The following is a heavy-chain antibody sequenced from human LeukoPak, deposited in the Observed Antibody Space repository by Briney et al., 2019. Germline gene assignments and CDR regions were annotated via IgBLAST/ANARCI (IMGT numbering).Heavy chain of an antibody. J-gene: IGHJ4*02. D-gene: IGHD2-15*01. Sequence: GGSLRLSCAASGFSFTSYAMSWVRQAPGKGLEWLSRISESDGTTHYADSVQGRFTISRDNSENTLFLQMISLRVDDTAVYYCPKGGWLDNWGQGTLVTVSS. CDR1: GFSFTSYA. CDR2: ISESDGTT. V-gene: IGHV3-23*01. CDR3: PKGGWLDN.